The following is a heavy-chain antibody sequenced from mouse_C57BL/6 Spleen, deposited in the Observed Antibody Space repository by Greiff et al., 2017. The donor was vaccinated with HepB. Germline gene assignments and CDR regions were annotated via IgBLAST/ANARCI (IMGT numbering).Heavy chain of an antibody. D-gene: IGHD1-1*01. CDR2: IDPANGNT. V-gene: IGHV14-3*01. Sequence: EVQLQQSVAELVRPGASVKLSCTASGFNIKNTYMHWVKQRPEQGLEWIGRIDPANGNTKYAPKFQGKATITADTSSNTAYLQLSSLTSEDTAIYYCASSSSSGSSYLYCYFDVWGTGTTVTVSS. CDR3: ASSSSSGSSYLYCYFDV. J-gene: IGHJ1*03. CDR1: GFNIKNTY.